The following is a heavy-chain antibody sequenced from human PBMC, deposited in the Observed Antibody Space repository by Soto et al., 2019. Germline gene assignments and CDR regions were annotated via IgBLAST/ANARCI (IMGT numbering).Heavy chain of an antibody. Sequence: AETLSLTCAVSVGPISSSSYYWFWIRHAPGKGLEWLATIYYTGYTYHNPSLKSHVTISVDTSKNQFSLRLTSVTAADTALYYCARSAIATHWFFDLWGRGTLVTVSS. V-gene: IGHV4-39*01. D-gene: IGHD5-18*01. CDR3: ARSAIATHWFFDL. CDR1: VGPISSSSYY. CDR2: IYYTGYT. J-gene: IGHJ2*01.